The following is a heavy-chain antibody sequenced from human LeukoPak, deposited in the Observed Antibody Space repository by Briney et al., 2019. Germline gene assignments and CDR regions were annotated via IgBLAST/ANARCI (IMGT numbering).Heavy chain of an antibody. Sequence: PSETLSLTCTVSGGSISSGGYYWSWIRQHPGKGLEWIGYIYYSGSTYYNPSLESRVTISVDTSKNQFSLKLSSVTAADTAVYYCARTYIVVVPAAIFSAFDIWGQGTMVTVSS. J-gene: IGHJ3*02. V-gene: IGHV4-31*03. CDR3: ARTYIVVVPAAIFSAFDI. CDR2: IYYSGST. D-gene: IGHD2-2*01. CDR1: GGSISSGGYY.